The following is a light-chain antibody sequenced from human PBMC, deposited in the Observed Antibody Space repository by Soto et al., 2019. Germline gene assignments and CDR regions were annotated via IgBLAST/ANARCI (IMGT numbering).Light chain of an antibody. CDR1: QSISSY. CDR3: QQSYSTPPIT. J-gene: IGKJ5*01. CDR2: AAS. V-gene: IGKV1-39*01. Sequence: DIQMTQSPSSLSASVRYRLIITSLASQSISSYLNWYQQKPGKAPKLLIYAASSLQSGVPSRFSGSGSGTDFTLTISSLQPEDFATYYCQQSYSTPPITFGQGTRLEI.